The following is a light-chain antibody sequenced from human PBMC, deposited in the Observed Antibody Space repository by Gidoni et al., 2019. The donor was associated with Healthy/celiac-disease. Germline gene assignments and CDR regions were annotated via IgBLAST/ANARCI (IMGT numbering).Light chain of an antibody. CDR1: QSISSW. J-gene: IGKJ1*01. Sequence: DLQMTTSPSTLSASVGDRVTITCRASQSISSWLAWYQQKPGKAPKLLIYKASSLESGVPSRFSGSGSGTEFTLTISSLQPDDFATYYCQQYNSYSGTFGQGTKVEIK. CDR3: QQYNSYSGT. CDR2: KAS. V-gene: IGKV1-5*03.